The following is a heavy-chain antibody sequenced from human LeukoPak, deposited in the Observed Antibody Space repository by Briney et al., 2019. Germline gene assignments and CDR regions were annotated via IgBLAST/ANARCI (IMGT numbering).Heavy chain of an antibody. J-gene: IGHJ3*02. CDR2: IKSKTDGGTT. Sequence: GGSLRLSCAASGFTFSNAWMSWVRQAPGKGLEWVGRIKSKTDGGTTDYAAPVKGRFTISRDDSKNTPYLQMNSLKTEDTAVYYCTTCIDIRMGSDAFDIWGQGTMVTVSS. CDR3: TTCIDIRMGSDAFDI. D-gene: IGHD1-14*01. V-gene: IGHV3-15*01. CDR1: GFTFSNAW.